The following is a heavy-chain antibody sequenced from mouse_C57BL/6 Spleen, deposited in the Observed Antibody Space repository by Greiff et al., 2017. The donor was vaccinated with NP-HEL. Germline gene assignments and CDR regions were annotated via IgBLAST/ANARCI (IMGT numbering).Heavy chain of an antibody. D-gene: IGHD1-1*01. J-gene: IGHJ3*01. Sequence: QVQLQQSGAELVKPGASVKISCKASGYAFSSYWMNWVKQRPGKGLEWIGQIYPGDGDTNYNGKFKGKATLTADKSSSTAYMQLSSLTSEDSAVYFCARENYYGSSYAAYWGQGTLVTVSA. CDR1: GYAFSSYW. CDR3: ARENYYGSSYAAY. CDR2: IYPGDGDT. V-gene: IGHV1-80*01.